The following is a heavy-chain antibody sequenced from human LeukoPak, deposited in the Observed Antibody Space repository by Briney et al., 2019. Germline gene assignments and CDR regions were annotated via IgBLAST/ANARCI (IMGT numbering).Heavy chain of an antibody. CDR3: AREYDYYGSGRHHSDYYGMDV. CDR2: IHVAFDT. V-gene: IGHV3-13*01. D-gene: IGHD3-10*01. J-gene: IGHJ6*02. Sequence: GGSLRLSCAASGFVFNNFDIHWVRQSTRKGLEWVAGIHVAFDTYYADSVKGRFTISRENGQSSVYLQMNSLRDGDTAVYYCAREYDYYGSGRHHSDYYGMDVWGQGTTVTVSS. CDR1: GFVFNNFD.